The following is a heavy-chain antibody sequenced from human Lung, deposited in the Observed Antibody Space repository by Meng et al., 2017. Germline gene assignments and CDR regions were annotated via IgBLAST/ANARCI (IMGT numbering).Heavy chain of an antibody. V-gene: IGHV4-34*01. CDR1: GGSFSGYY. J-gene: IGHJ2*01. CDR2: INHSGST. Sequence: QGQLQQWGAGLLKPSETLSLPCAVYGGSFSGYYWSWIRQPPGKGLEWIGEINHSGSTNYNPSLKSRVTISVDTSKNQFSLKLSSVTAADTAVYYCARPKQANWYFDLWGRGTLVTVSS. D-gene: IGHD1/OR15-1a*01. CDR3: ARPKQANWYFDL.